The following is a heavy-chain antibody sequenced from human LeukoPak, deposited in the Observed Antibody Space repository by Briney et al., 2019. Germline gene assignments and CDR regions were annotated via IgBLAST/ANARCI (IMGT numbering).Heavy chain of an antibody. D-gene: IGHD6-13*01. CDR3: ATWAGAAAGFSGPFDY. J-gene: IGHJ4*02. CDR2: IKQDGSEK. Sequence: GGSLRLSCAASGFTFSSYWMSWVRQAPGKGLEWVANIKQDGSEKYYVDSVKGRFTISRDNAKNSLYLQMNSLRAEDTAVYYCATWAGAAAGFSGPFDYWGQGTLVTVSS. CDR1: GFTFSSYW. V-gene: IGHV3-7*01.